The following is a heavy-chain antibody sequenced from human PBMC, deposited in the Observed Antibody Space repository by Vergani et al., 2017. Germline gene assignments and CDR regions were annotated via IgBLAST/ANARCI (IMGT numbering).Heavy chain of an antibody. CDR2: IYNSGST. CDR1: GGSLSSGSYY. Sequence: QVQLQESGPGLLKPSQTLSLTCTVSGGSLSSGSYYWSWVRQRPGKGLEWLWYIYNSGSTYYNPSLKSRVTISVDASKNQFSLKLSSVTAADTAVYYGASQDDHNGNPGAFDILGEGTKVTVSS. V-gene: IGHV4-31*03. J-gene: IGHJ3*02. CDR3: ASQDDHNGNPGAFDI. D-gene: IGHD4-23*01.